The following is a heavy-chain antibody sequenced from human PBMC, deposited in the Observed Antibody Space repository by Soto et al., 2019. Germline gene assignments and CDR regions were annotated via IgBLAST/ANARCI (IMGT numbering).Heavy chain of an antibody. D-gene: IGHD3-22*01. Sequence: ASVKLSFKASGYTFTGYYRHWVRQAPGQGLEWMGWINPNSGGTKYAKKFQGRVTMTRDTSISTAYMELSRLRSDDTAVYYCARDRSGSNWFDPWGQGTLVTVSS. CDR2: INPNSGGT. J-gene: IGHJ5*02. CDR1: GYTFTGYY. V-gene: IGHV1-2*02. CDR3: ARDRSGSNWFDP.